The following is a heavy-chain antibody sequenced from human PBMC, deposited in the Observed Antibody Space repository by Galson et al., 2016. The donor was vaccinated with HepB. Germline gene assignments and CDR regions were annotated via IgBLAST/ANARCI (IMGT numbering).Heavy chain of an antibody. Sequence: SLRLSCAASGYAFSSYSMNWVRQAPGKGLEWVSYISSSGDTKHYIASLKGRVTISSDNVKNSLSLQMSSLRDEDTAVYYCMRESNIWAGEQPQYWGQGAMVTVSS. D-gene: IGHD3-10*01. CDR1: GYAFSSYS. V-gene: IGHV3-48*02. J-gene: IGHJ4*02. CDR3: MRESNIWAGEQPQY. CDR2: ISSSGDTK.